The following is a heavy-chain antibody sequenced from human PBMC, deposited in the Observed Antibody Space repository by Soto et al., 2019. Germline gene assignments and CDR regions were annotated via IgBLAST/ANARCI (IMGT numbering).Heavy chain of an antibody. CDR2: INGDGSTT. Sequence: EVQLVESGGGLVQPGGSLRLSCVASGFTFRSYWMHWVRQAPGKGLVWVSHINGDGSTTSYADSVKGRFTISSDNAKNTVYPQMNSVRDEDTAVYYCARGGGYSYGYIGYWGQGSLVTVSS. CDR3: ARGGGYSYGYIGY. J-gene: IGHJ4*02. CDR1: GFTFRSYW. D-gene: IGHD5-18*01. V-gene: IGHV3-74*01.